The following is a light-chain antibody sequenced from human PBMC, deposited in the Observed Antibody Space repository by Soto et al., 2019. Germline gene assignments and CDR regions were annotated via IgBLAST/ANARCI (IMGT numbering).Light chain of an antibody. CDR3: QQYDGYSRT. CDR2: DAS. CDR1: QSISGW. J-gene: IGKJ1*01. Sequence: DIQMTQSPSTLSASVGDRVTITCRASQSISGWLAWYQQKPGKAPKVLIYDASSLESGVPSRFSGSGSGTEFTLTNSSLQPDDFATYYCQQYDGYSRTFGQGTKVEIK. V-gene: IGKV1-5*01.